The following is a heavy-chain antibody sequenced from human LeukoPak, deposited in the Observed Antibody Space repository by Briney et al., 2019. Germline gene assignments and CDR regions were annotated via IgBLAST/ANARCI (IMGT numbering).Heavy chain of an antibody. Sequence: ASVKVSCKASGYTFTTYAMHWVRQAPGQGLEWMGWINAGNGNTKYSQKFQGRVTITRDTSASTAYMELSSLRSEDTAVYHCARSYCSGGRCYWYYFDYWGQGTLVTVPS. D-gene: IGHD2-15*01. CDR3: ARSYCSGGRCYWYYFDY. V-gene: IGHV1-3*01. CDR2: INAGNGNT. J-gene: IGHJ4*02. CDR1: GYTFTTYA.